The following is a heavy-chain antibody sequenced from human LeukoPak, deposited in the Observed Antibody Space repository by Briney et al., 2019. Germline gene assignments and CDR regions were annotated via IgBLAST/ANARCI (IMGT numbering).Heavy chain of an antibody. D-gene: IGHD4-17*01. Sequence: DSVKGRFTISRDNPKNSLYLQMNSLRAEDTAVYYCARNAYEDYGPDYWGPGTLVTVSS. J-gene: IGHJ4*02. CDR3: ARNAYEDYGPDY. V-gene: IGHV3-7*01.